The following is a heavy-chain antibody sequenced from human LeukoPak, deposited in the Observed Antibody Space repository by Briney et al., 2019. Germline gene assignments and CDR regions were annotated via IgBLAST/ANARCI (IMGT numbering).Heavy chain of an antibody. D-gene: IGHD6-19*01. CDR2: IYFDGRTQ. J-gene: IGHJ3*01. Sequence: GKSLRLSCAASGFTFSYAMHWVRQAPGKGLEWVAGIYFDGRTQFYADSVRGRFTITRDNSESTLYLQMNSLTAEDTGVYYCAKAMAVPGGGDAFDVWGQGTMVTVSS. CDR3: AKAMAVPGGGDAFDV. V-gene: IGHV3-33*06. CDR1: GFTFSYA.